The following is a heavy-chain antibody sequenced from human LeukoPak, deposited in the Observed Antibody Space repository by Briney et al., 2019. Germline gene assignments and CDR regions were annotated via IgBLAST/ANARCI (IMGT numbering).Heavy chain of an antibody. Sequence: PSETLSLTCTVSGGSISSYYWSWIRQPPGKGLEWIGYIYCSGSTNYNPSLKSRVTISVDTSKNQFSLKLSSVTAADTAVYYCARDPFYYGSGIHYYYGMDVWGQGTTVTVSS. CDR3: ARDPFYYGSGIHYYYGMDV. CDR1: GGSISSYY. CDR2: IYCSGST. V-gene: IGHV4-59*01. J-gene: IGHJ6*02. D-gene: IGHD3-10*01.